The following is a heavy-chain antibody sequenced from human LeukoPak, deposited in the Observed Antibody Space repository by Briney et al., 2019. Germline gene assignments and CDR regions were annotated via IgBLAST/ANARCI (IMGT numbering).Heavy chain of an antibody. CDR1: GFTFSAYA. Sequence: GGSLRLSCAASGFTFSAYAMTWVRQAAGKGLECVSHITTGGSSIFYADSVKGRFTISRDNAKNSLYLQMNSLRAEDSAVYYRARHDHENWFDSWGQGTLVTVSS. J-gene: IGHJ5*01. D-gene: IGHD3-3*01. CDR3: ARHDHENWFDS. V-gene: IGHV3-48*04. CDR2: ITTGGSSI.